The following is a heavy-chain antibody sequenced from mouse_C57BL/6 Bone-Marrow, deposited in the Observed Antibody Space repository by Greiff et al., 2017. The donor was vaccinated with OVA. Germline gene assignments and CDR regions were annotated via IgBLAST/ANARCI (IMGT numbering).Heavy chain of an antibody. J-gene: IGHJ2*01. V-gene: IGHV1-26*01. CDR2: INPNNGGT. D-gene: IGHD2-2*01. Sequence: EVQLQQSGPELVKPGASVKISCKASGYTFTDYYMNWVKQSHGKSLEWIGDINPNNGGTSYNQKFKGKATLTVDKSSSTAYMELRSLTSEDSAVYYCARYGYDGGWVYYFDYWGQGTTLTVSS. CDR3: ARYGYDGGWVYYFDY. CDR1: GYTFTDYY.